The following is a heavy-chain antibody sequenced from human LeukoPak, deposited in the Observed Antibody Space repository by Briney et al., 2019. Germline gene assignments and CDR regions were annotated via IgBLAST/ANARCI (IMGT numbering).Heavy chain of an antibody. D-gene: IGHD3-3*01. V-gene: IGHV4-39*01. Sequence: SETLSLTCSVSGDSISNGHYYWGWIRQPPGKGLEWLATISSRGSTFYNPSLKSRVSISVDTSKNQISLNLSSVTASDTSLYYCARLNPLEHLFSFYFDSWGQGILATVSS. CDR2: ISSRGST. CDR1: GDSISNGHYY. J-gene: IGHJ4*02. CDR3: ARLNPLEHLFSFYFDS.